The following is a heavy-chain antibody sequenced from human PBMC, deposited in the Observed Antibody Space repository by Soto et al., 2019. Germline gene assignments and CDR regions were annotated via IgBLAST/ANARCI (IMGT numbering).Heavy chain of an antibody. CDR2: IKQDGSEK. CDR1: GFTFTSYW. CDR3: ARESYYYDSSGYYYNAFDI. D-gene: IGHD3-22*01. V-gene: IGHV3-7*04. Sequence: GGSLRLSCAASGFTFTSYWMSWVRQAPGKGLEWVANIKQDGSEKYYVDSVKGRFTISRDNAKNSLYLQMNSLRAEDTAVYYCARESYYYDSSGYYYNAFDIWGQGTMVTVSS. J-gene: IGHJ3*02.